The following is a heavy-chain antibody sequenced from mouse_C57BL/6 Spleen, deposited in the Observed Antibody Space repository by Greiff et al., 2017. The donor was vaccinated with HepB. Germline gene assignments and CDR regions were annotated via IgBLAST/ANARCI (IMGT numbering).Heavy chain of an antibody. J-gene: IGHJ2*01. CDR3: ARGHYYGSSLDY. V-gene: IGHV1-82*01. CDR2: IYPGDGDT. CDR1: GYAFSSSW. Sequence: QVQLQQSGPELVKPGASVKISCKASGYAFSSSWMNWVKQRPGKGLEWIGRIYPGDGDTNYNGKFKGKATLTADKSSSTAYMQLSSLTSEDSAVYFWARGHYYGSSLDYWGQGTTLTVSS. D-gene: IGHD1-1*01.